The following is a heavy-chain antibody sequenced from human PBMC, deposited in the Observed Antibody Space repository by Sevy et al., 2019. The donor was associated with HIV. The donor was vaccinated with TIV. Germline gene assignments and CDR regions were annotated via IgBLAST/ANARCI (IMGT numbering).Heavy chain of an antibody. J-gene: IGHJ6*02. V-gene: IGHV1-24*01. CDR1: RYSLSEIS. Sequence: ASVKVSCKVSRYSLSEISMHWVRQAPGKGLEWMGGFDPEDGETIYAQKFQGRVTMTEDTSTDTAYMVLRRLTSEDTAVYYCATLDFWSDHPFYGTDVWGQGTTVTVSS. CDR2: FDPEDGET. D-gene: IGHD3-3*01. CDR3: ATLDFWSDHPFYGTDV.